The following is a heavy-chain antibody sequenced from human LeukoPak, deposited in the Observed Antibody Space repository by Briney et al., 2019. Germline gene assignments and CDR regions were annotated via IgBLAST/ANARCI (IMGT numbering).Heavy chain of an antibody. D-gene: IGHD3-22*01. V-gene: IGHV4-31*03. Sequence: SETLSLTCTVSGGSISSGGYYWSWIRQHPGKGLEWIGYIYYSGSTYYNPSLKSRVTISVDMSKNQFSLKLSSVTAADTAVYYCARRPNEVVIPYYSYGMDAWAKGTTVTVSS. CDR1: GGSISSGGYY. CDR3: ARRPNEVVIPYYSYGMDA. J-gene: IGHJ6*04. CDR2: IYYSGST.